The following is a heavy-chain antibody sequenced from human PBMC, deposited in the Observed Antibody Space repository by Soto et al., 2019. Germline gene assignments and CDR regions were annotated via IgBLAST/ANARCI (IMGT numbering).Heavy chain of an antibody. D-gene: IGHD1-1*01. CDR1: GYAFTTYG. CDR3: ARGRYGDY. J-gene: IGHJ4*02. Sequence: QVHLVQSGAEVKKPGASVKVSCKGSGYAFTTYGITWVRQAPGQGLEWMGWISAPNGNTNYAQNLQGRVTVTRDTSTTTAYMQLRSLRSDATAVYYCARGRYGDYWGQGALVTVSS. CDR2: ISAPNGNT. V-gene: IGHV1-18*01.